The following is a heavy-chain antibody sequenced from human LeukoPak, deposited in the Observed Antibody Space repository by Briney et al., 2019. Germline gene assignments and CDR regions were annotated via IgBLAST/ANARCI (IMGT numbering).Heavy chain of an antibody. V-gene: IGHV1-69*06. D-gene: IGHD2-15*01. CDR3: ARIHCSGGSCYGGNFDY. Sequence: VASVKVSCKASGGTFSSYAISWVRQAPGQGLEWMGGIIPIFGTANYAQKFQGRVTITADKSTSTAYMELSSLRSEDTAVYYCARIHCSGGSCYGGNFDYWGQGTLVTVSS. CDR2: IIPIFGTA. CDR1: GGTFSSYA. J-gene: IGHJ4*02.